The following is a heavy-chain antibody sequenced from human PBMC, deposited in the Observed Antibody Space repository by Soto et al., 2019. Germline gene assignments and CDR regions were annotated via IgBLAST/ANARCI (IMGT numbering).Heavy chain of an antibody. CDR1: AGSISSDNYY. J-gene: IGHJ4*02. V-gene: IGHV4-31*03. CDR3: ARASSPDPYFDY. D-gene: IGHD6-6*01. Sequence: SETLSLTCTVSAGSISSDNYYWSLIRQHPGKGLEWIGYIYYRGSTYYNPSLQNRVTISIDTSKNQFSLKLDSVTAADPAVFYCARASSPDPYFDYWGQGTLVTVSS. CDR2: IYYRGST.